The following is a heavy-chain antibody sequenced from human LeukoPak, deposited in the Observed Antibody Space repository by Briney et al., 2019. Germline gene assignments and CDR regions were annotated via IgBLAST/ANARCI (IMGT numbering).Heavy chain of an antibody. V-gene: IGHV1-18*01. CDR1: GYTFTSYG. CDR2: IRAYNGNT. J-gene: IGHJ6*03. CDR3: ARDAGHSSGWYTGYYYYMDV. D-gene: IGHD6-19*01. Sequence: ASVKVSCKASGYTFTSYGISWVRQAPGQGLEWMGWIRAYNGNTNYAQKLQGRVTMTTDTSTSTAYMELRSLRSDDTAVYYCARDAGHSSGWYTGYYYYMDVWGKGTTVTVSS.